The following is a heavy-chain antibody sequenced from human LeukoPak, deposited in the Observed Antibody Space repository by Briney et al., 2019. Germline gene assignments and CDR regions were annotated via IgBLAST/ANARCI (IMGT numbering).Heavy chain of an antibody. D-gene: IGHD5-18*01. Sequence: GESLQISCKASGYSFTSYWIGWVRQMPGKGLEWMGIIDPSDSETRYTPSFQGQVTISVDKSLTTADLQWNSLKASDTAMYYCARQTAMGRSGDYWGQGTLVNVSS. CDR3: ARQTAMGRSGDY. V-gene: IGHV5-51*01. CDR2: IDPSDSET. CDR1: GYSFTSYW. J-gene: IGHJ4*02.